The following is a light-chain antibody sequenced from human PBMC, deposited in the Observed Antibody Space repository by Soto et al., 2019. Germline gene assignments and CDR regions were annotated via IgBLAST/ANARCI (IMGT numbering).Light chain of an antibody. Sequence: QSALTQPASVSGTPGQSITITCTGSNNDVGRYSYVSWYQQYPGKTPKLIIYEVSNRPSGVSNRFSGSKSGNTASLTVSGLQAEDEADYYCSSYSSVTTLWVFGGGTKLTVL. V-gene: IGLV2-14*01. CDR3: SSYSSVTTLWV. J-gene: IGLJ3*02. CDR1: NNDVGRYSY. CDR2: EVS.